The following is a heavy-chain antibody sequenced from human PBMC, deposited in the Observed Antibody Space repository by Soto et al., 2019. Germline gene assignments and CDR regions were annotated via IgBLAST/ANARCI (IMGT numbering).Heavy chain of an antibody. CDR1: GDSINSGDYY. D-gene: IGHD3-10*01. CDR3: ARWSGVGVAGMDV. V-gene: IGHV4-30-4*01. J-gene: IGHJ6*02. Sequence: QVQLQESGPRLVKPLQTLSLTCTVSGDSINSGDYYWSWIRQPTGRGLEWVSYSFYSGITDYNPSLKSRMTISMDTSKNQFSLRLNSVTAADTAVYFCARWSGVGVAGMDVWGQGSTVSVSS. CDR2: SFYSGIT.